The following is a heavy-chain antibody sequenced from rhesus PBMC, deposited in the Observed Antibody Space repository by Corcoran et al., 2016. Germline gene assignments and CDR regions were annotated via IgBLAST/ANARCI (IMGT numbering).Heavy chain of an antibody. D-gene: IGHD4-17*01. CDR1: GYSITNGYS. CDR3: ARYSNAYLLDS. J-gene: IGHJ6*01. CDR2: STSSGGT. V-gene: IGHV4-122*02. Sequence: QVQLQESGPGLLTPSETPSLTCAVSGYSITNGYSCHWIRQSPGKGLEWIGYSTSSGGTNYNPSLNSRVTMSRDTSKNQFSLNLVSVTAADTAVYYCARYSNAYLLDSWGQGVVVTVSS.